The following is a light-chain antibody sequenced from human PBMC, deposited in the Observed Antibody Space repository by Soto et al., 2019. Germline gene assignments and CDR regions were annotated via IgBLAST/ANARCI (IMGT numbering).Light chain of an antibody. V-gene: IGLV1-40*01. J-gene: IGLJ1*01. CDR1: SSNIRAGYD. Sequence: QSVLPQPPSVSGAPGQRVTITCTGSSSNIRAGYDVHCYQRLPETAPKLLIFGSSNRPSGVPDRFSGSKSGTSASLAITGLRAEDGADYYCQAYDNSLIGNYGFGTGTKVTVL. CDR3: QAYDNSLIGNYG. CDR2: GSS.